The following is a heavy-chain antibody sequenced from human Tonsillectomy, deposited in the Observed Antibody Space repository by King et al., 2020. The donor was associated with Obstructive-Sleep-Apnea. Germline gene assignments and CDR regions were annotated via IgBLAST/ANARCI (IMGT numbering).Heavy chain of an antibody. V-gene: IGHV3-7*03. D-gene: IGHD3-16*02. CDR2: IMQDGSEK. CDR1: GFTVSSFW. J-gene: IGHJ4*02. CDR3: ARVGYDDVWGSYHSDY. Sequence: VQLVESGGGLVQPGGSLRLSCAASGFTVSSFWMNWVRQAPGKGLEWVANIMQDGSEKYYGDSVKGRFTISRDNAKNALFLQMNRLRAEDTAVYYCARVGYDDVWGSYHSDYWGQGTLVTVSS.